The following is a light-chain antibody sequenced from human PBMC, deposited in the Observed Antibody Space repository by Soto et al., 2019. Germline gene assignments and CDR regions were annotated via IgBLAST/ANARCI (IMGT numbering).Light chain of an antibody. J-gene: IGLJ2*01. CDR1: SSNIGTNT. CDR3: AAWDVSFVV. V-gene: IGLV1-44*01. CDR2: SNN. Sequence: QSVLTQPPSASGTPGQRVTISCSGSSSNIGTNTVTWYQQLPGTAPKLLIYSNNQRPSGVPDRFSGSKSGTSASLAISELQSEDEADYYCAAWDVSFVVFGGGTQLTVL.